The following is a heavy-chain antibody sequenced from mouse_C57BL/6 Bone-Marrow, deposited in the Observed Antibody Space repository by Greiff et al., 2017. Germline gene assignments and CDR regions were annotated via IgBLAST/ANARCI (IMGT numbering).Heavy chain of an antibody. CDR1: GYTFTSYG. Sequence: VQLQESGAELARPGASVKLSCKASGYTFTSYGISWVKQRTGQGLEWIGEIYPRSGNAYYNEKFKGKATLTADKSSSTAYMELRSLTSEDSAVYFCARDYYSNYFDYWGQGTTLTVSS. CDR2: IYPRSGNA. D-gene: IGHD2-5*01. V-gene: IGHV1-81*01. CDR3: ARDYYSNYFDY. J-gene: IGHJ2*01.